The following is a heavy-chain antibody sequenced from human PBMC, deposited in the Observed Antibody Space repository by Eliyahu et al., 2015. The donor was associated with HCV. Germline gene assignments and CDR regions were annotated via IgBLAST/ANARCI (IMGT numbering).Heavy chain of an antibody. CDR2: INSDGSST. J-gene: IGHJ4*02. CDR3: ARDLGYGDYGDVYYFDY. V-gene: IGHV3-74*01. Sequence: EVQLVESGGGLVQPGGSLRLSCAASGFTFSSYWMHWVRQAPGKGLVWVSRINSDGSSTSYADSVKGRFTISRDNAKNTLYLQMNSLRAEDTAVYYCARDLGYGDYGDVYYFDYWGQGTLVTVSS. D-gene: IGHD4-17*01. CDR1: GFTFSSYW.